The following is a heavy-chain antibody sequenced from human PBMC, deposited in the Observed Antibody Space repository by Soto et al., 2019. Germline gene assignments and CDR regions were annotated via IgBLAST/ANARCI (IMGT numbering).Heavy chain of an antibody. CDR3: ARDGGMYSRGWDFDY. V-gene: IGHV1-3*01. D-gene: IGHD6-19*01. CDR1: GYTFTSYA. CDR2: INAGNGNT. J-gene: IGHJ4*02. Sequence: QVPLVQSGAEVKKPGASVKVSCKASGYTFTSYAMHWVRQAPGQRLEWMGWINAGNGNTKYSQKFQGRVTITRDTSASTAYMELSSLRSEDTAVYYCARDGGMYSRGWDFDYWGQGTLVTVSS.